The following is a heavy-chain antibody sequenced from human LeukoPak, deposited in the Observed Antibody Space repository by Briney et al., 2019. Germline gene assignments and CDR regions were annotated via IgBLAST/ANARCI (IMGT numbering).Heavy chain of an antibody. CDR2: IYHSGRT. CDR3: ARDYYGSGSYCDY. D-gene: IGHD3-10*01. Sequence: SETLSLTCAVSGGSISSSNWWSWVRQPPGKGLEWIGEIYHSGRTNYNPSLKSRVTISVDKSKNQFSLKLSSVTAADTAVYYCARDYYGSGSYCDYWGQGTLVTVSS. V-gene: IGHV4-4*02. J-gene: IGHJ4*02. CDR1: GGSISSSNW.